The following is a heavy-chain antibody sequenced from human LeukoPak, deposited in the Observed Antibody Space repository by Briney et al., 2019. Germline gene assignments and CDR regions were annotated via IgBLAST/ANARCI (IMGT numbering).Heavy chain of an antibody. CDR2: ISGSGGST. V-gene: IGHV3-23*01. CDR3: AKDGSGRNYFDY. CDR1: GFTFSSYA. D-gene: IGHD3-10*01. J-gene: IGHJ4*02. Sequence: GGSLRLSCAASGFTFSSYAMSWVRQAPGKGLEGVSAISGSGGSTYYADSVKGRFTISRDNSKNTLYLQMNSLRAEDTAVYYCAKDGSGRNYFDYWGQGTLVTVSS.